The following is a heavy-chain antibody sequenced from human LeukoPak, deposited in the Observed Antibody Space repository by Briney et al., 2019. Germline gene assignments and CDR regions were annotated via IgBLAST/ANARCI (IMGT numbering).Heavy chain of an antibody. J-gene: IGHJ4*02. Sequence: GGSLRPSCAASGFTFSSYAMSWVRQAPGKGLEWVSAISGSGGSTYYADSVKGRFTISRDNSKNTLYLQMNSLRAEDTAVYYCAKDKATSVHDFWSGYSLAYYFDYWGQGTLVTVSS. D-gene: IGHD3-3*01. V-gene: IGHV3-23*01. CDR1: GFTFSSYA. CDR2: ISGSGGST. CDR3: AKDKATSVHDFWSGYSLAYYFDY.